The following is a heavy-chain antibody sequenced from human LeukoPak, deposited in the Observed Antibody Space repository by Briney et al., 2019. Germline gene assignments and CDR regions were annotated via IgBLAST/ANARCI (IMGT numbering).Heavy chain of an antibody. CDR1: GGTFSSYA. D-gene: IGHD2-21*02. CDR2: IIPILGIA. J-gene: IGHJ4*02. Sequence: SVTVSCKASGGTFSSYAISWVRQAPGQGLEWMGRIIPILGIANYAQKYQGRVTITADKSTSTAYMELSSLRSEDTAVYYCARDPPYCGGDCYSEYFDYWGQGTLVTVSS. V-gene: IGHV1-69*10. CDR3: ARDPPYCGGDCYSEYFDY.